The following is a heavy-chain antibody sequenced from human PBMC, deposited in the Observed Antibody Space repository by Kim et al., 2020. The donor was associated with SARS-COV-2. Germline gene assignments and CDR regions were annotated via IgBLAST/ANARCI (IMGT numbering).Heavy chain of an antibody. V-gene: IGHV3-23*03. D-gene: IGHD2-21*01. CDR1: GFSFSDYA. CDR3: AKDLRGCGVPWY. Sequence: GGSLRLSCAASGFSFSDYAMNWVRQAPGRGLEWVSCIYSNGGATFYSDSVRGRFTISRENSKNMLYLQMDRLRVEDTGLYYCAKDLRGCGVPWYWG. CDR2: IYSNGGAT. J-gene: IGHJ4*01.